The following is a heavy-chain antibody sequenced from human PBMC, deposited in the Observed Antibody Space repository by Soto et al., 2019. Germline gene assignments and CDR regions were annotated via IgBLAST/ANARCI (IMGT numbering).Heavy chain of an antibody. CDR1: GFTFSSYI. CDR2: ISSSSSYI. CDR3: AREEGYYYDSSGYRTRSDYYYGMDV. V-gene: IGHV3-21*01. D-gene: IGHD3-22*01. Sequence: GGSMILSCASSGFTFSSYIRNLVRPAPGKGLEWVSSISSSSSYIYYADSVKGRFTISRDNAKNSLYLQMNSLRAEDTAVYYCAREEGYYYDSSGYRTRSDYYYGMDVCGQGTTVTVSS. J-gene: IGHJ6*02.